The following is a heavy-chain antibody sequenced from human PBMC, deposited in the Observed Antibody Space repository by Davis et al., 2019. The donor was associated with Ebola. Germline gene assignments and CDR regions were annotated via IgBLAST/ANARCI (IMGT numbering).Heavy chain of an antibody. J-gene: IGHJ6*02. Sequence: AASVKVSCKASGGTFSSYAISWVRQAPGQGLEWMGRIIPILGIANYAQKFQGRVTITADKSTSTAYMELSSLRSEDTAVYYCARDLRYCSSTSCLTYYGMDVWGQGTTVTVS. CDR3: ARDLRYCSSTSCLTYYGMDV. CDR1: GGTFSSYA. V-gene: IGHV1-69*04. CDR2: IIPILGIA. D-gene: IGHD2-2*01.